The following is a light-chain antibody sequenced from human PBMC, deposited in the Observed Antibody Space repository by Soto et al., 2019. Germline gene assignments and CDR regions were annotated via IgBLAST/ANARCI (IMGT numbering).Light chain of an antibody. V-gene: IGLV1-44*01. CDR2: SDN. CDR3: AAWDDRLNAVV. J-gene: IGLJ2*01. Sequence: QSVLTQPPSASGTPGQRVTMSCSGSASNIGSNSGSWYRQVPGTAPKLLIYSDNLRPSGVPDRFSGSKSGTSASLAISGLQSEDEADYYCAAWDDRLNAVVFGGGTQLTVL. CDR1: ASNIGSNS.